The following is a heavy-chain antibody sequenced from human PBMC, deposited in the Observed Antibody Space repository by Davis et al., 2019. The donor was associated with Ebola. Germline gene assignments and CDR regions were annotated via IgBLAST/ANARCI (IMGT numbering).Heavy chain of an antibody. CDR1: GFSFSAAA. D-gene: IGHD3-22*01. V-gene: IGHV3-73*01. CDR2: IRAKTKNYAT. Sequence: GESLKISCAASGFSFSAAAIHWVRQAPGKGLEWVGRIRAKTKNYATAHSESVKGRFTFSRDDSKNTAYLQMHSLKTEDAAVYYCTTLIDFWGQGTLVTVSS. J-gene: IGHJ4*02. CDR3: TTLIDF.